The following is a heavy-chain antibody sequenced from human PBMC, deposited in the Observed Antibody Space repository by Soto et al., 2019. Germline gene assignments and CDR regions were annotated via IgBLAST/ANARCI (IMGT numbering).Heavy chain of an antibody. D-gene: IGHD6-13*01. CDR3: TRPPYSSSRYDY. CDR2: IRSKANSYAT. CDR1: GFTFSGSA. J-gene: IGHJ4*02. Sequence: GGSLRLSCAASGFTFSGSAMHWVRQASGKGLEWVGRIRSKANSYATAYAASVKGRFTISRDDSKNTAYLQMNSLKTEDTAVYYCTRPPYSSSRYDYWGQGTLVTVSS. V-gene: IGHV3-73*01.